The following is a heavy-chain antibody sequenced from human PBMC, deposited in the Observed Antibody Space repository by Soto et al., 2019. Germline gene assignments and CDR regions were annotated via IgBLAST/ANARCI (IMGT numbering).Heavy chain of an antibody. CDR1: GGSISSGDDY. V-gene: IGHV4-30-4*01. CDR3: ARLRSSSGLVYYFFDY. CDR2: ISHSGST. D-gene: IGHD3-22*01. J-gene: IGHJ4*02. Sequence: PSETLSLTCTVSGGSISSGDDYWSWIRQPPGKGLEWIGHISHSGSTFYNPSLKSRVTLSEDTSKNQFSLRLSSVTAADTAVYYCARLRSSSGLVYYFFDYWGQGTLVTVSS.